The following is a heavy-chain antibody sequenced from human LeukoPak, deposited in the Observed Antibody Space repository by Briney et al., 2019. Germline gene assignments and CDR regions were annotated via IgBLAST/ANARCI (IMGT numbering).Heavy chain of an antibody. D-gene: IGHD2-2*01. J-gene: IGHJ3*02. Sequence: PGGSLRLSCAASGFTFSSYSMNWVRQAPGKGLEWVSSISSSSSYIYYADSVKGRFTISRDNAKNSRYLQMNSLRAEDTAVYYCAREGYCSSTSCYRGDAFDIWGQGTMVTVSS. CDR3: AREGYCSSTSCYRGDAFDI. CDR2: ISSSSSYI. CDR1: GFTFSSYS. V-gene: IGHV3-21*01.